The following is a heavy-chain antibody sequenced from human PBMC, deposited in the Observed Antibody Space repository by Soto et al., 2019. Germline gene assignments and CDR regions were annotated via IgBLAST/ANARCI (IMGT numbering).Heavy chain of an antibody. D-gene: IGHD3-9*01. CDR1: GFTFSSYA. CDR2: ITGSGGYT. V-gene: IGHV3-23*01. CDR3: AKERYYDILTGPENYYYHYGMDV. Sequence: PGGSLRLSCAASGFTFSSYAMSWVRQAPGKGLEWVSDITGSGGYTFYADSVTGRFTISRDNSKNTLYLQMSSLRAEDTAVYYRAKERYYDILTGPENYYYHYGMDVWGQGTTVTVSS. J-gene: IGHJ6*02.